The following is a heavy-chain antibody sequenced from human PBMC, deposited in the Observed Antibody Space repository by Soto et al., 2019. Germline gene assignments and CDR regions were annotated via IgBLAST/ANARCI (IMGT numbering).Heavy chain of an antibody. CDR2: IYSGGST. CDR3: ASHSRDSGYVFPLGASIAYYYYGMDV. Sequence: EVQLVESGGGLIQPGGSLRLSCAASGFTVSSNYMSWVRQAPGKGLEWVSVIYSGGSTYYADSVKGRFTISRDNSKNTLYLQMNSLRAEDTAVYYCASHSRDSGYVFPLGASIAYYYYGMDVWGQGTTVTVSS. J-gene: IGHJ6*02. CDR1: GFTVSSNY. V-gene: IGHV3-53*01. D-gene: IGHD5-12*01.